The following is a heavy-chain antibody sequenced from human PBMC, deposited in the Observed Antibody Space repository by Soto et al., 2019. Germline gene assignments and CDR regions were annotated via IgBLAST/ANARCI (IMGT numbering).Heavy chain of an antibody. CDR2: IYYSGST. CDR1: GGSISSSSYY. J-gene: IGHJ6*02. V-gene: IGHV4-39*01. Sequence: SETLSLTCTVSGGSISSSSYYWGWIRQPPGKGLERIGSIYYSGSTYYNPSLKSRVTISVDTSKNHFSLKLSSVTAADTSVYYCARRPRYCISTSCYAGHYYYGMDVWGQGTTVTVSS. CDR3: ARRPRYCISTSCYAGHYYYGMDV. D-gene: IGHD2-2*01.